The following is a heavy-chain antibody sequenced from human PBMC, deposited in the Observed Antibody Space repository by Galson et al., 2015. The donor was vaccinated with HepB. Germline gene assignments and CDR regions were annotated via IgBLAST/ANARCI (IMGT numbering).Heavy chain of an antibody. CDR1: GYTFTSYG. Sequence: SVKVSCKASGYTFTSYGISWVRQAPGQGLEWMGWISAYNGNTNYAQKLQGRVTMTTDTSTSTAYMELRSLRSDDTAVYYCARVAAFYDSSGHPYYWGQGTLVTVSS. V-gene: IGHV1-18*04. CDR3: ARVAAFYDSSGHPYY. CDR2: ISAYNGNT. D-gene: IGHD3-22*01. J-gene: IGHJ4*02.